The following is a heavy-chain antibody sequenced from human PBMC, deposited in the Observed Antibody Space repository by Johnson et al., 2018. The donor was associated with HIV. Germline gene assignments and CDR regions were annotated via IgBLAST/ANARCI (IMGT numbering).Heavy chain of an antibody. CDR2: INWNGGRT. D-gene: IGHD3-10*01. CDR3: ARDLRFNRTVQGLIIISGVFDM. J-gene: IGHJ3*02. Sequence: VQLVESGGGVVRPGGSLRLSCAASGSNFDDYGMSWVRQAPGKGLEWVSGINWNGGRTGYADSVKGRFTISRDNAKNSLHLQMNSLRAEDTAVYSCARDLRFNRTVQGLIIISGVFDMWGQGTVVSVSS. CDR1: GSNFDDYG. V-gene: IGHV3-20*04.